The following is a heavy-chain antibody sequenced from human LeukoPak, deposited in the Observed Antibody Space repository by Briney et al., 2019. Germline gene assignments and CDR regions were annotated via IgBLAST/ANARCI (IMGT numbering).Heavy chain of an antibody. CDR1: GDSSRSSSYY. D-gene: IGHD3-10*01. V-gene: IGHV4-39*01. J-gene: IGHJ4*02. CDR2: VSYSGST. CDR3: ARYVVYGSGKYYFDY. Sequence: SETLSLTCTVSGDSSRSSSYYWGWLRQPPGKGLEWIGTVSYSGSTYYNPSLNSRVTISVDTSKNQFSLNLSSVTATDTAVYYCARYVVYGSGKYYFDYWGQGTLVTVSS.